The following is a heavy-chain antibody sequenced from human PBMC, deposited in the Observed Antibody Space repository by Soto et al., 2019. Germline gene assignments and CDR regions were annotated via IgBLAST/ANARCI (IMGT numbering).Heavy chain of an antibody. V-gene: IGHV1-46*01. CDR3: AREENCSGGTCYSEYFHR. J-gene: IGHJ1*01. CDR1: GYLFTAYS. D-gene: IGHD2-15*01. CDR2: VNPSGGST. Sequence: GASVKVSCKASGYLFTAYSMHWVRLAPAQALEGMGVVNPSGGSTKYAQNFQGRVTMTRDTSTTTIYMELSSLRSDDTAIYYCAREENCSGGTCYSEYFHRWGQGTLVTVSS.